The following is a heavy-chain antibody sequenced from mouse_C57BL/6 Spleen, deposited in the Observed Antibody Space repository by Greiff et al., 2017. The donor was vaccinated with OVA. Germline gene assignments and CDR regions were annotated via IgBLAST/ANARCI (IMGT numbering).Heavy chain of an antibody. CDR3: ARGGTTVVANWYFDV. D-gene: IGHD1-1*01. V-gene: IGHV1-69*01. CDR2: IDPSDSYT. CDR1: GYTFTSYW. J-gene: IGHJ1*03. Sequence: VQLQQPGAELVMPGASVKLSCKASGYTFTSYWMHWVKQRPGQGLEWIGEIDPSDSYTNYNQKFKGKSTLTVDNSSSTAYMQLSSLTSEDSAVYDCARGGTTVVANWYFDVWGTGTTVTVSS.